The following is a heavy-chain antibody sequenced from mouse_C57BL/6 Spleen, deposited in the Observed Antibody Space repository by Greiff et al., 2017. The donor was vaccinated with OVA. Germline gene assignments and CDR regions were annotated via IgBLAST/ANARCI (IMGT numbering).Heavy chain of an antibody. V-gene: IGHV1-64*01. J-gene: IGHJ4*01. D-gene: IGHD2-3*01. CDR3: ASSLYDAMDY. Sequence: QVQLKQPGAELVKPGASVKLSCKASGYTFTSYWMHWVKQRPGQGLEWIGMIHPNSGSTNYNEKFKSKATLTVDKSSSTAYMQLSSLTSEDSAVYYCASSLYDAMDYWGQGTSVTVSS. CDR1: GYTFTSYW. CDR2: IHPNSGST.